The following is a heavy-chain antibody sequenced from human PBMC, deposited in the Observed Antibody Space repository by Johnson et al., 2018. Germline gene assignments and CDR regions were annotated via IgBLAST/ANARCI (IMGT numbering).Heavy chain of an antibody. CDR1: GGSISSGDYY. J-gene: IGHJ3*02. CDR3: AREKRGKMVDYAFDI. CDR2: IYYSGST. Sequence: QVQLQESGPGLVKPSQTLSLTCTVSGGSISSGDYYWSWIRQPPGKGLEWIGYIYYSGSTYYNPSLKSRVTISVDTSKKQFSLKLSSVTAADTAVYYFAREKRGKMVDYAFDIWGQGTMVTVSS. V-gene: IGHV4-30-4*01. D-gene: IGHD3-10*01.